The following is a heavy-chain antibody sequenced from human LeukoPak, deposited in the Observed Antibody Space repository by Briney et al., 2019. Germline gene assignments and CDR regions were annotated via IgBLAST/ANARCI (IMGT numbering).Heavy chain of an antibody. D-gene: IGHD1-26*01. CDR3: AKETSSGNFVTIDC. V-gene: IGHV3-23*01. Sequence: GGSLRLSCAASGFTFRSYVMSWVRQTPEKGLEWVSAIAGDGGGTNHADSVKGRFTIFRDNSKNTLYLQMNSLRAEDTAVYYCAKETSSGNFVTIDCWGQGALVTVSS. J-gene: IGHJ4*02. CDR2: IAGDGGGT. CDR1: GFTFRSYV.